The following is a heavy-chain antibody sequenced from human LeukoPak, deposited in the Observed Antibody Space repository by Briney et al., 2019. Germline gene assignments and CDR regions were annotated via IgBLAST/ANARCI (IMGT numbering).Heavy chain of an antibody. CDR2: ISSDGRVE. CDR3: ARDTLNGPFVISLDY. Sequence: GGSLRLSCAASGFSFSSYEMNWVRQAPGKGLESVSHISSDGRVETYVDSVRGRFTMSRDNAKNFLFLQMNGLRAEDTAVYYCARDTLNGPFVISLDYWGQGALVTVSS. CDR1: GFSFSSYE. V-gene: IGHV3-48*03. J-gene: IGHJ4*02. D-gene: IGHD3-9*01.